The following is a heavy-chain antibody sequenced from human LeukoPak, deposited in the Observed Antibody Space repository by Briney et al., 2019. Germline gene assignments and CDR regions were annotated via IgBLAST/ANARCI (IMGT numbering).Heavy chain of an antibody. V-gene: IGHV3-23*01. D-gene: IGHD3-9*01. Sequence: GGSLRLSCAASGFTFSSYAMSWVRQAPGKGLEWVSAISGSGGSTYYADSVKGRFTISRDNSKNTLYLQMNSLRAEDTAVYYCVRPLSFDILTGYFYYWGQGTLVTVSS. J-gene: IGHJ4*02. CDR2: ISGSGGST. CDR3: VRPLSFDILTGYFYY. CDR1: GFTFSSYA.